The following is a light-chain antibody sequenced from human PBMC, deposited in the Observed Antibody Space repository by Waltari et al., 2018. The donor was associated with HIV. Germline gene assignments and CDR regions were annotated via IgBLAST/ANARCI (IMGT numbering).Light chain of an antibody. CDR3: QQFNNYPLT. V-gene: IGKV1D-13*01. CDR1: QGISSA. J-gene: IGKJ4*01. Sequence: AIQLTQSPSSLSASVGDRITTTCRASQGISSALAWYQQRPGKAPKLLIYDASSLKSGVPSRFSGSESGTDFTFTISSLQPEDFATYYCQQFNNYPLTFGGGTKVEI. CDR2: DAS.